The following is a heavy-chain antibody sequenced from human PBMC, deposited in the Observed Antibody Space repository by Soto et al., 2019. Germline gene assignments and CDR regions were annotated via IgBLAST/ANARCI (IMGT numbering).Heavy chain of an antibody. Sequence: SGGGLVKPGGSLRLSCVASGFTFRNYFMNWIRQAPGKGPEWLSYISSDESTVFYADSVKGRFTTSRDNAKNSVYLQMNSLRAEDTAVYYCATLTAPSDYWGQGSLVTVSS. CDR2: ISSDESTV. V-gene: IGHV3-11*01. J-gene: IGHJ4*02. D-gene: IGHD2-21*02. CDR1: GFTFRNYF. CDR3: ATLTAPSDY.